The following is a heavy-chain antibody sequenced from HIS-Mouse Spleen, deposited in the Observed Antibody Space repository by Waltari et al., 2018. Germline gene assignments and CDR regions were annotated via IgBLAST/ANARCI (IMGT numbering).Heavy chain of an antibody. J-gene: IGHJ3*02. CDR2: SYTSGST. CDR1: GGSISSYY. D-gene: IGHD3-3*01. Sequence: QVQLQESGPGLVKPSETLSLTCTVSGGSISSYYWSWIRQPAGKGLGWVGRSYTSGSTNYNPSPKSRVTMSVDTSKNQFSLKLSSVTAADTAVYYCARDFHDFWSGYYGGDKKHDAFDIWGQGTMVTVSS. CDR3: ARDFHDFWSGYYGGDKKHDAFDI. V-gene: IGHV4-4*07.